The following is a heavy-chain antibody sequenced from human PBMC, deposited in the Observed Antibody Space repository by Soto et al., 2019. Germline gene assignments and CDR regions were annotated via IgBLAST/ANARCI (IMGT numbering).Heavy chain of an antibody. J-gene: IGHJ5*02. CDR2: ISATGTT. Sequence: SETLSLTCTVSGASISGFYWRCIRKSAGKGLEWIGLISATGTTDYNPSLKSRVMMSVDTSKKQFSLKLRSVTAADTAVYYCVRDGTKTLRDWFDPWAQGISVTVSS. D-gene: IGHD1-1*01. CDR1: GASISGFY. CDR3: VRDGTKTLRDWFDP. V-gene: IGHV4-4*07.